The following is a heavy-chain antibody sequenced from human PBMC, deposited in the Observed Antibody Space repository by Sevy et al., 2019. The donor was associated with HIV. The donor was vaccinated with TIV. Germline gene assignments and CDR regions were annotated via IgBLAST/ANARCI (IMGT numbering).Heavy chain of an antibody. D-gene: IGHD3-16*02. CDR3: AKGPVWGSYRSFDY. CDR1: GFTFSSYG. Sequence: GGSLRLSCAASGFTFSSYGMHWVRQAPGKGLEWVAVISYDGSNKYYADSVKGRFTISRDNSKNTLYLQMNSLRAEGTAVYYCAKGPVWGSYRSFDYWGQGTLVTVSS. J-gene: IGHJ4*02. CDR2: ISYDGSNK. V-gene: IGHV3-30*18.